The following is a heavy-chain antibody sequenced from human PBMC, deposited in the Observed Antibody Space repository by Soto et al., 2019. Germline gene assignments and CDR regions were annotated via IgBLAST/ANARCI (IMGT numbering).Heavy chain of an antibody. CDR1: GFTFSSYA. Sequence: GGSLRLSCAASGFTFSSYAMSWVRQAPGKGLEWVSAISGSGGSTYYADSVKGRFTISRDNSKNTLYLQMNSLRAEDTAVYYCAKDAEGAAAAGSWFDPWGQGTLVTVSS. J-gene: IGHJ5*02. CDR3: AKDAEGAAAAGSWFDP. CDR2: ISGSGGST. V-gene: IGHV3-23*01. D-gene: IGHD6-13*01.